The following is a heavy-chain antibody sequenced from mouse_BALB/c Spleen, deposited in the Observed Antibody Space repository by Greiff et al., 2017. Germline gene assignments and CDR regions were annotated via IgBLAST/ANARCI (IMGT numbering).Heavy chain of an antibody. Sequence: QVQLQQSGPGLVQPSQSLSITCTVSGFSLTSYGVHWVRQSPGKGLEWLGVIWSGGSTDYNAAFISRLSISKDNSKSQVFFKMNSLQADDTAIYYCARNSNYRYSWFAYWGQGTLVTVSA. J-gene: IGHJ3*01. V-gene: IGHV2-4-1*01. CDR2: IWSGGST. CDR1: GFSLTSYG. CDR3: ARNSNYRYSWFAY. D-gene: IGHD2-14*01.